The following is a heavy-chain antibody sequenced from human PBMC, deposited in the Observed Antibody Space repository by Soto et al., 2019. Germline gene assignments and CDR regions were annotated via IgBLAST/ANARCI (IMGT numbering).Heavy chain of an antibody. D-gene: IGHD1-1*01. CDR1: GFTFSGFTFSSYS. Sequence: GGSLRLSCAASGFTFSGFTFSSYSMTWVRQAPGKGLEWVSTISGTGVSTYYADSVKGRFTISRDNSKDTLYLRMNSLRAEDTAVYYCAKGGRPPREPFMDVWGQGTTVTVSS. V-gene: IGHV3-23*01. CDR3: AKGGRPPREPFMDV. CDR2: ISGTGVST. J-gene: IGHJ6*02.